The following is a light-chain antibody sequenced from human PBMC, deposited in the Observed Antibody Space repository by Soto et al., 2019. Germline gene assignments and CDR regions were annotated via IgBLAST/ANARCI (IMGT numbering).Light chain of an antibody. CDR3: QSYDSSNRWV. CDR1: SGSIASNY. CDR2: EDN. J-gene: IGLJ3*02. Sequence: NFMLTQPHSVSESPGKRVTISCTRSSGSIASNYVQWYQQRPGSAPTTVIYEDNQRPSGVPDRFSGSIDSSSNSASLTISGLKTEDEADYYCQSYDSSNRWVFGGGTKVTVL. V-gene: IGLV6-57*03.